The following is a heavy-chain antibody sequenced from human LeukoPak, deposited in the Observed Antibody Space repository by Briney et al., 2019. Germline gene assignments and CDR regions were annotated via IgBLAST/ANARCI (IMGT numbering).Heavy chain of an antibody. J-gene: IGHJ4*02. V-gene: IGHV3-21*01. Sequence: GGSLRLSCAASGFTFSSYSMNWVRQAPGKGLEWVSSISSSSSYIYYADSVKGRFTISRDNAKNSLYLQMNSLRAEDTAVYYCARASKWELPSGSSYWGQGTLVTVSS. D-gene: IGHD1-26*01. CDR3: ARASKWELPSGSSY. CDR1: GFTFSSYS. CDR2: ISSSSSYI.